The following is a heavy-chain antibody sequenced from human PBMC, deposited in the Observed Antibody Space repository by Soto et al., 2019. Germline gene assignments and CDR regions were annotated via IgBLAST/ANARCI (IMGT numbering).Heavy chain of an antibody. CDR3: ARLPGITTSRRDY. J-gene: IGHJ4*02. CDR2: IYYSGST. V-gene: IGHV4-39*01. D-gene: IGHD1-1*01. Sequence: SETLSLTCSFSVGSISIPSYYWGWIRQPPGKGLEWIGSIYYSGSTYYSPSLKSRVTISVDTSKNQFSLKVSSVTAADTAVYYCARLPGITTSRRDYWGQGTMVTVSS. CDR1: VGSISIPSYY.